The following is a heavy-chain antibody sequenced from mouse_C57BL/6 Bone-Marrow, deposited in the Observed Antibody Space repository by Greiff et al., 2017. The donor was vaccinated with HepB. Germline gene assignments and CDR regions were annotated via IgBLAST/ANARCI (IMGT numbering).Heavy chain of an antibody. CDR1: GYTFTSYW. V-gene: IGHV1-61*01. Sequence: QVQLKESGAELARPGASVKLSCKASGYTFTSYWMDWVKQRPGQGLEWIGNIYPSDSETHYNQKFKDKATLTVDKSSSTAYMQLSSLTSEDSAVYYCARRGGLYDTMDYWGQGTSVTVSS. CDR3: ARRGGLYDTMDY. J-gene: IGHJ4*01. CDR2: IYPSDSET. D-gene: IGHD2-3*01.